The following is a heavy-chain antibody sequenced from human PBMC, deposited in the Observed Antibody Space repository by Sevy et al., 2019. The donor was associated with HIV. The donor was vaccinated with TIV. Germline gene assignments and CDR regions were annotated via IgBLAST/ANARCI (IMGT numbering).Heavy chain of an antibody. CDR3: ARLRYCSSTSCYTYYGADAFDI. CDR1: GFTFSTYW. V-gene: IGHV3-74*01. Sequence: GGSLRLSCAASGFTFSTYWMHWVRQAPGKGLVWVSRINSDGSSTSYADSVKGRFTITRDNAKNTLYLQMNSLRVEDTAVYYCARLRYCSSTSCYTYYGADAFDIWGQGTMVTVSS. CDR2: INSDGSST. J-gene: IGHJ3*02. D-gene: IGHD2-2*02.